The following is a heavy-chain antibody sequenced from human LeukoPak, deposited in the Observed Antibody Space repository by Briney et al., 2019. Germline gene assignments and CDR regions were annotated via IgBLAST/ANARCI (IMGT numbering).Heavy chain of an antibody. CDR1: GFMFSRHW. CDR3: ARDGGHSTDFDY. J-gene: IGHJ4*02. D-gene: IGHD2/OR15-2a*01. CDR2: IKQDGSER. V-gene: IGHV3-7*01. Sequence: GGSLRLSCAPSGFMFSRHWISWVRQAPGKGPEWVASIKQDGSERYYVGSVKGRFTISRDNAKNLLYLQMNSLRAEDTAVYYCARDGGHSTDFDYWGQGTLVTVSS.